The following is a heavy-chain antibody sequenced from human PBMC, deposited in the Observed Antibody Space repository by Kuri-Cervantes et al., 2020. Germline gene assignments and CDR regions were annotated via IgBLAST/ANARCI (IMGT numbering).Heavy chain of an antibody. CDR2: IYYSGRT. J-gene: IGHJ4*02. CDR3: ARELVRVGATKRYYFDY. D-gene: IGHD1-26*01. Sequence: SETLSLTCTVSGGSINNYYWSWIRQPPGKGLEWIGYIYYSGRTSYNPSLKSRVTISVDTSKNQFSLKLSSVTAADTAVYYCARELVRVGATKRYYFDYWGQGTLVTVSS. CDR1: GGSINNYY. V-gene: IGHV4-59*01.